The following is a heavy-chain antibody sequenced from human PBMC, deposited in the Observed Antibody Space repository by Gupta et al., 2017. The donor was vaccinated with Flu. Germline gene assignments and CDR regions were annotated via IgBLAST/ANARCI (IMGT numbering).Heavy chain of an antibody. Sequence: EVQLLESGGGLAQPGGSLRLSCAASGFTFSNYAMRWVPQAPGRGREWVSTISGGGSNTYYADSVKGRFTISGDSSKKTMYLQMNSLRAEDTAVYYCSKGANWAFEIWGQGTMVTVSS. CDR2: ISGGGSNT. D-gene: IGHD1-1*01. CDR1: GFTFSNYA. CDR3: SKGANWAFEI. J-gene: IGHJ3*02. V-gene: IGHV3-23*01.